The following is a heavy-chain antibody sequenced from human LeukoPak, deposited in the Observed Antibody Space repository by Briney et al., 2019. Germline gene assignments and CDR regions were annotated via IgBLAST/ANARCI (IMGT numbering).Heavy chain of an antibody. CDR2: IRSKANSYAT. D-gene: IGHD5-24*01. Sequence: PGGSLRLSCAASGFTFSGSAMHWVRQASGKGLEWVGRIRSKANSYATAYAASVKGRFTISRDDSKNTAYLQMNSLKTEDTAVYYCTRHGPVEMATIVAFDIWGQGTMVTVSS. V-gene: IGHV3-73*01. J-gene: IGHJ3*02. CDR3: TRHGPVEMATIVAFDI. CDR1: GFTFSGSA.